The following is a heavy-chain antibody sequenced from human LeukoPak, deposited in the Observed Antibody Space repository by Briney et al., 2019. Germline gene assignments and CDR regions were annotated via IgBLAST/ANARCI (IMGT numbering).Heavy chain of an antibody. J-gene: IGHJ5*02. CDR3: ARTGYCSSTSCSAGFDP. V-gene: IGHV3-23*01. D-gene: IGHD2-2*01. CDR1: GFTFSTYD. Sequence: GGSLRLSCAASGFTFSTYDMNWVRQAPGKGLEWVSVISGTGGTTYYADSVKGRFTISRDNSKNTLYLQMNSLRAEDTAVYYCARTGYCSSTSCSAGFDPWGQGTLVTVSS. CDR2: ISGTGGTT.